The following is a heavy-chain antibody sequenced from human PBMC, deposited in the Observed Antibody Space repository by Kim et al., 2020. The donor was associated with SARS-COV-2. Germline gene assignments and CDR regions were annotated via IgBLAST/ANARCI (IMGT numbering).Heavy chain of an antibody. CDR1: GGSISSSSYY. D-gene: IGHD7-27*01. J-gene: IGHJ4*02. V-gene: IGHV4-39*01. CDR2: IYYSGST. CDR3: ARQLSLTGVAYFDY. Sequence: SETLSLTCTVSGGSISSSSYYWGWIRQPPGKGLEWIGSIYYSGSTYYNPSLKSRVTISVDTSKNQFSLKLSSVTAADTAVYYCARQLSLTGVAYFDYWGQGTLVTVSS.